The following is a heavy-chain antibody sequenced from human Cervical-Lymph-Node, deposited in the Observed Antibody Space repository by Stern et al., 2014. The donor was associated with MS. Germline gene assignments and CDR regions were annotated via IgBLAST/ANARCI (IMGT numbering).Heavy chain of an antibody. D-gene: IGHD6-13*01. V-gene: IGHV1-24*01. CDR1: GYTLTALS. CDR2: FDSEDDET. Sequence: QVQLEQSGAEVKKPGASVKVSCKVSGYTLTALSVHWVRQAPGKGLEWMGGFDSEDDETIYAQKFQGRVTMTEDTSTDTTYMELSSLRSEDTAVYYCATENRQQLVRRDRGSGGYWGQGTLVTVSS. J-gene: IGHJ4*02. CDR3: ATENRQQLVRRDRGSGGY.